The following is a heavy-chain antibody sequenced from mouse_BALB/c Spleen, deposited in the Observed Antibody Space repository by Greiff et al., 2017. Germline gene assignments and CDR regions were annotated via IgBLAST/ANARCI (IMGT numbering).Heavy chain of an antibody. J-gene: IGHJ2*01. Sequence: EVQLVESGPELMKPGASVKISCKASGYSFTSYYMHWVKQSHGKSLEWIGYIDPFNGGTSYNQKFKGKATLTVDKSSSTAYMHLSSLTSEDSAVYYCARSEDGSSYVGYWGQGTTLTVSS. CDR3: ARSEDGSSYVGY. V-gene: IGHV1S135*01. CDR2: IDPFNGGT. D-gene: IGHD1-1*01. CDR1: GYSFTSYY.